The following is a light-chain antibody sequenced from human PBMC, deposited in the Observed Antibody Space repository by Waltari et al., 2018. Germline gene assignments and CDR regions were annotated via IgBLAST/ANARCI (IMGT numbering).Light chain of an antibody. J-gene: IGKJ1*01. Sequence: EIVMTPSPANLSVSPGERATLSCRASQSISFNLAWYQQKPGQAPRLLIFGASTRASGIPARFSGSGSGTDFSLTISSLQSEDFAVYFCQQYNTGPPCTFGQGTKVEVK. CDR1: QSISFN. CDR3: QQYNTGPPCT. CDR2: GAS. V-gene: IGKV3-15*01.